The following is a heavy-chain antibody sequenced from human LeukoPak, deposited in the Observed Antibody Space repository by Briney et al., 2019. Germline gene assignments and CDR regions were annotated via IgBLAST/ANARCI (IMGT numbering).Heavy chain of an antibody. V-gene: IGHV1-3*01. J-gene: IGHJ4*02. D-gene: IGHD6-13*01. CDR3: ARDLRCPTAAAGKYDY. CDR1: GYTFTSYA. CDR2: INAGNGNT. Sequence: GASVKVSCKASGYTFTSYAMHWVRQAPGQRLEWMGWINAGNGNTKYSQKFQGRVTITRDTSASTAYMELSGLRPEDTAVYYCARDLRCPTAAAGKYDYWGQGTLVTVSS.